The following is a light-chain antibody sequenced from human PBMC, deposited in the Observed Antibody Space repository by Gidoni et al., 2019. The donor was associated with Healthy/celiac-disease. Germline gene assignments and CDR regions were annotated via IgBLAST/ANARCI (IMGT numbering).Light chain of an antibody. Sequence: PGTLSLSPGERATLSCRASQSVSSSYLAWYQQKPGQAPKLHIYSASSRATGIPDRFSGGGSGTDFTLTISRLEPRGFAVYYCQRYGSSPRTFGQGTKVEIK. CDR3: QRYGSSPRT. CDR1: QSVSSSY. J-gene: IGKJ1*01. V-gene: IGKV3-20*01. CDR2: SAS.